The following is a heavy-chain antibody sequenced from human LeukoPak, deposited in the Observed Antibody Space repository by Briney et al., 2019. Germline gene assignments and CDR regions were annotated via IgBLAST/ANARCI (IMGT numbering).Heavy chain of an antibody. CDR2: INRDGSEI. Sequence: GGSLRLSCTASRFTFTSYWMTWVRQAPGRGLEWVANINRDGSEIYYLDSVKGRFAISRDNAKNSLYLQMNGLRGEDTAVYYCARAYEYRSGWFRNAYWGQGTLVTVSS. CDR1: RFTFTSYW. J-gene: IGHJ4*02. V-gene: IGHV3-7*01. D-gene: IGHD6-19*01. CDR3: ARAYEYRSGWFRNAY.